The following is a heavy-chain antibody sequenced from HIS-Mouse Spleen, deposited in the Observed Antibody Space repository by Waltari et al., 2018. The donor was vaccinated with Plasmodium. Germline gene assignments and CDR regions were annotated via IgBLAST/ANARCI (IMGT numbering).Heavy chain of an antibody. CDR1: GFPFSSYG. CDR3: ATSGLTGGTYYFDY. Sequence: QVQLVESGGGVVQPGRSLRLSCAASGFPFSSYGMHGVRQAPGKGLEWVAVISYDGSNKYYADSVKGRFTISRDNSKNTLYLQMNSLRAEDTAVYYCATSGLTGGTYYFDYWGQGTLVTVSS. V-gene: IGHV3-30*03. J-gene: IGHJ4*02. D-gene: IGHD7-27*01. CDR2: ISYDGSNK.